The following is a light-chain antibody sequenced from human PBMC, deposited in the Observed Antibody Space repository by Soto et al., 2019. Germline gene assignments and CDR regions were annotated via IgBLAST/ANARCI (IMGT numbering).Light chain of an antibody. Sequence: DIVLTQSPGTLSLSPGERATLSCRASQRISSNYLGWYQQKPGQAPRLLIYAASSRATGIPDRFSGSGSGTDFTLTISSLQAEDVALYYCQQYYTKPLTFGGGTRLEI. CDR3: QQYYTKPLT. V-gene: IGKV3-20*01. CDR1: QRISSNY. J-gene: IGKJ4*01. CDR2: AAS.